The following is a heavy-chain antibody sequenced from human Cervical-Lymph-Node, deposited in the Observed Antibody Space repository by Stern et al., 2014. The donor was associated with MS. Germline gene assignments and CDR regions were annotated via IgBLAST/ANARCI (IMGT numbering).Heavy chain of an antibody. D-gene: IGHD6-13*01. V-gene: IGHV1-69*12. CDR2: IFPVFGTP. CDR3: ALSSETSDRWYSLGYDL. CDR1: GGTFSKFP. J-gene: IGHJ5*02. Sequence: VQLVQSGAEVTTPGSSEKVSCKASGGTFSKFPSSCVRQAPEHGLEWMGGIFPVFGTPTYAQEFRGRVTITADVSTSTVYMELSSLRSDDTAVYYCALSSETSDRWYSLGYDLWGQGTLVTVSS.